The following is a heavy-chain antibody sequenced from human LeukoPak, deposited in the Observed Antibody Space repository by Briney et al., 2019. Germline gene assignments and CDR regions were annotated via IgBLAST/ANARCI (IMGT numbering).Heavy chain of an antibody. V-gene: IGHV4-39*07. D-gene: IGHD1/OR15-1a*01. CDR2: IYYSGST. Sequence: SETLSLTCTVSGGSISSSSYYWGWIRQPPGKGLEWIGSIYYSGSTYYNPSLKSRVTISVDTSKNQFSLKLSSVTAADTAVYYCARCNAMQQSFDYWGQGTLVTVSS. CDR1: GGSISSSSYY. J-gene: IGHJ4*02. CDR3: ARCNAMQQSFDY.